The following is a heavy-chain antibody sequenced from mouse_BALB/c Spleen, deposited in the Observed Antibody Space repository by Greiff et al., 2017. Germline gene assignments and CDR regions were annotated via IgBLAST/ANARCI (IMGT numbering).Heavy chain of an antibody. J-gene: IGHJ4*01. V-gene: IGHV1-55*01. CDR3: SRGNWYAMDY. CDR2: IYPGRGIT. Sequence: QVQLQQPGAELVKPGASVKMSCKASGYTFTSYWINWVKQRPGQGLEWIGDIYPGRGITNYNEKFKSKATRTLDTSSSTACMQLSRLTTEDSAVYYCSRGNWYAMDYWGQGTSVTVSS. D-gene: IGHD2-1*01. CDR1: GYTFTSYW.